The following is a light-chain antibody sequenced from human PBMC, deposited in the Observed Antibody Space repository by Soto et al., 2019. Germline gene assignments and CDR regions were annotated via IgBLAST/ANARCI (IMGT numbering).Light chain of an antibody. Sequence: QSALTQPASVSGSPGRSVTISCTGGSSDIGGFNYVSWYQHLPGRAPKLIIYDVTNRPSGISYRFSASKSGGTASLTISGLQAEDEGYYYCTSYSSSTTHVVFGGGTKVTVL. CDR3: TSYSSSTTHVV. CDR2: DVT. V-gene: IGLV2-14*03. CDR1: SSDIGGFNY. J-gene: IGLJ2*01.